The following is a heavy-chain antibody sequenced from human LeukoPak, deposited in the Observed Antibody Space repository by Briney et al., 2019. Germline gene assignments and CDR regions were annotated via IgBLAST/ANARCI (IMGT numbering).Heavy chain of an antibody. D-gene: IGHD5-18*01. CDR3: AKDIYSYGSHYYYGMDV. J-gene: IGHJ6*02. V-gene: IGHV3-9*01. CDR1: GFTFDDYA. CDR2: ISWNSGSI. Sequence: PGGSLRLSCAASGFTFDDYAMHWVRQAPGKGLEWVSGISWNSGSIGYADSVKGRFTISRDNAKNSLYLQMNSLRAEDTALYYCAKDIYSYGSHYYYGMDVWGQGTTVTVSS.